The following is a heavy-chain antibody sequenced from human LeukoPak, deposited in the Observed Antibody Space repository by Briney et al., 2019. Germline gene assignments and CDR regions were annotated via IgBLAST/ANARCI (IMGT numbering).Heavy chain of an antibody. CDR2: IYYSGST. J-gene: IGHJ2*01. V-gene: IGHV4-61*01. CDR3: AGSTEDLWYFDL. CDR1: GGSISSSSYY. Sequence: NPSETLSLTCTVSGGSISSSSYYWSWIRQPPGKGLEWIGYIYYSGSTNYNPSLKSRVTISVDTSKNQFSLKLSSVTAADTAVYYCAGSTEDLWYFDLWGRGTLVTVSS. D-gene: IGHD4-11*01.